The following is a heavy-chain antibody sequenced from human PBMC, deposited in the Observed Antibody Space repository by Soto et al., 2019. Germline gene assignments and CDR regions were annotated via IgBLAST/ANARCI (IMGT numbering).Heavy chain of an antibody. Sequence: GGSLRLSCAAPGFTFSSYARSWVRQAPGKGLEWVSAISGSGGSTYYADSVKGRFTISRDNSKNTLYLQMNSLRAEDTAVYYCAKVGGRYYDSSGFDAFDIWGQGTMVTVSS. CDR1: GFTFSSYA. CDR2: ISGSGGST. V-gene: IGHV3-23*01. CDR3: AKVGGRYYDSSGFDAFDI. J-gene: IGHJ3*02. D-gene: IGHD3-22*01.